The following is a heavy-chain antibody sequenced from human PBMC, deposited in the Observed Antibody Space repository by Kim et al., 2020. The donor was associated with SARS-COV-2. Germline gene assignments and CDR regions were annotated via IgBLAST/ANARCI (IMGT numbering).Heavy chain of an antibody. CDR1: GGSISSSNW. D-gene: IGHD6-19*01. CDR3: AREAGRKWLAPHYYYYGMDV. V-gene: IGHV4-4*02. J-gene: IGHJ6*02. CDR2: IYHSGST. Sequence: SETLSLTCAVSGGSISSSNWWSWVRQPPGKGLEWIGEIYHSGSTNYNPSLKSRVTISVDKSKNQFSLKLSSVTAADTAVYYCAREAGRKWLAPHYYYYGMDVWGQGTTVTVSS.